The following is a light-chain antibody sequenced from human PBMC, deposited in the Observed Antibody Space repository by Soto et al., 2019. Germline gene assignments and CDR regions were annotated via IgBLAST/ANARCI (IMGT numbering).Light chain of an antibody. CDR3: AALDDSLKAVV. V-gene: IGLV1-44*01. CDR2: TYH. J-gene: IGLJ2*01. CDR1: ASNLGGNP. Sequence: QSVLTQPPSVPGTPGQKVSISCSGSASNLGGNPVNWYQHLPGAAPKLLIYTYHQRPSGVPDRFSGSTSGTSASLAISGLRSEDEADFYCAALDDSLKAVVFGGGTQLTVL.